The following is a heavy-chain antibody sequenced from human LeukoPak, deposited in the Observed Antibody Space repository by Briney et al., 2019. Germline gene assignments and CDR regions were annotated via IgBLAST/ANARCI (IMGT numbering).Heavy chain of an antibody. CDR2: ISGSGGST. V-gene: IGHV3-23*01. D-gene: IGHD3-3*01. CDR3: AKQEIYDFWSGYYSSWFDP. CDR1: GFTFSSYA. J-gene: IGHJ5*02. Sequence: PGGSLRLSCAASGFTFSSYAMSWVRQAPGKGLEWVSAISGSGGSTYYADSVKGRFTISRDNSKNTLYLQMNSLRAEDTAVYYCAKQEIYDFWSGYYSSWFDPWGQGTLVTVSS.